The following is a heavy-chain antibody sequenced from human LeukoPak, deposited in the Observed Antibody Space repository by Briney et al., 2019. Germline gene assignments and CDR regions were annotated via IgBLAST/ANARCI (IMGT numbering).Heavy chain of an antibody. D-gene: IGHD3-16*01. Sequence: ASVKVSCKASGYTFTDYYIQWVRQAPGQGLEWMGIINPGGGGTTYAQNFQGRVTVTRDTSTRTFYMDLSSLRSDDTAVYYCAREGGGRRFDYWGRGTLVTVSS. CDR1: GYTFTDYY. V-gene: IGHV1-46*01. CDR2: INPGGGGT. J-gene: IGHJ4*02. CDR3: AREGGGRRFDY.